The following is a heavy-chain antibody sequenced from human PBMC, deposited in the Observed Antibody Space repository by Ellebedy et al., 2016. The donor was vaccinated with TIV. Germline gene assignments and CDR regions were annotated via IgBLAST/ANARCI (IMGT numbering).Heavy chain of an antibody. CDR3: VRYDSRGVGATAVDY. CDR2: MFQTATT. CDR1: GYFIINGYY. V-gene: IGHV4-38-2*02. Sequence: SETLSLTCTVSGYFIINGYYWGWIRPPPGKGLEWIGNMFQTATTYYNPSLRSRVSISVDASRNQFSLKLNSVTAADTAIYYCVRYDSRGVGATAVDYWGQGTLVTVSS. J-gene: IGHJ4*02. D-gene: IGHD1-26*01.